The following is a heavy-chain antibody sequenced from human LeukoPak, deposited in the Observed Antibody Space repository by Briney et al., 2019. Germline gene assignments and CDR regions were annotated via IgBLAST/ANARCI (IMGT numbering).Heavy chain of an antibody. Sequence: TSETLSLTCTVSGYSISSGYYWGWIRQPPGKGLEWIGSIYHSGSTYYNPSLKSRVTISVDTSKNQFSLKLSSVTAADTAVYYCASPSPYYGMEVWGKGTTVTVSS. CDR3: ASPSPYYGMEV. D-gene: IGHD2-2*01. CDR2: IYHSGST. V-gene: IGHV4-38-2*02. CDR1: GYSISSGYY. J-gene: IGHJ6*04.